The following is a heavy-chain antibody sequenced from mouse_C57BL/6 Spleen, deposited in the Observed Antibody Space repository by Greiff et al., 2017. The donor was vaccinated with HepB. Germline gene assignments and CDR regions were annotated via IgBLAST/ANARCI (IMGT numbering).Heavy chain of an antibody. CDR3: ARNGKAYAMDY. CDR1: GFSLTSYG. Sequence: VQLQQSGPGLVQPSQSLSITCTVSGFSLTSYGVHWVRQSPGKGLEWLGVIWSGGSTDYNAAFISRLSISKDNSKSQVFFKKNSLQADDTAIYYWARNGKAYAMDYWGQGTSVTVSS. J-gene: IGHJ4*01. CDR2: IWSGGST. D-gene: IGHD4-1*01. V-gene: IGHV2-2*01.